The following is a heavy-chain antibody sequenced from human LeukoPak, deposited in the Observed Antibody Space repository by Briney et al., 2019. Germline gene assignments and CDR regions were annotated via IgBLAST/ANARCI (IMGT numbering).Heavy chain of an antibody. J-gene: IGHJ4*02. V-gene: IGHV3-23*01. CDR1: GFTFSRNA. CDR2: ISGNGRGT. CDR3: AKDANYSRSNGYLIPIDS. D-gene: IGHD5-18*01. Sequence: PGGSLRLSCAASGFTFSRNAMNWVRQAPGKGPEWVAAISGNGRGTYYDDSVKGRFNISRYNSSNTLYLQTNSLINEDTAFYYCAKDANYSRSNGYLIPIDSGGQGTLVTVSS.